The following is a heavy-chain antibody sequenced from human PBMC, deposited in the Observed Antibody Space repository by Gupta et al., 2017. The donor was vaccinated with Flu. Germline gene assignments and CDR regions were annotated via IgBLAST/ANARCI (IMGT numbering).Heavy chain of an antibody. D-gene: IGHD1-1*01. CDR3: ARWTGTASGYNWYFDP. V-gene: IGHV4-28*01. CDR2: IYHSGST. Sequence: QVQLQESGPGLVKPSDTLSLTCGVSGYSISSSLWWGWIRQPPGKGLEWIGDIYHSGSTYYNPSLKSRVTMSVDTSKNHFSLKLSSVTAVDTAVYYCARWTGTASGYNWYFDPWGRGTLVTVSS. CDR1: GYSISSSLW. J-gene: IGHJ2*01.